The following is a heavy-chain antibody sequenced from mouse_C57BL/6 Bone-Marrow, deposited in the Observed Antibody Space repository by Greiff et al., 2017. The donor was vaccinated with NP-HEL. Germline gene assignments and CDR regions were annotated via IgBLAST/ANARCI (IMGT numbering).Heavy chain of an antibody. CDR2: SRNKANDYTT. CDR1: GFTFSDFY. CDR3: ARHLMPHYYAMDY. D-gene: IGHD6-1*01. Sequence: EVKLMESGGGLVQSGRSLRLSCATSGFTFSDFYMAWVRQAPGKGLEWIAASRNKANDYTTAYSASVKVRFIVSSDTSHSILYLQRNALKAEDTAFYYCARHLMPHYYAMDYWGQGTSVTVSS. V-gene: IGHV7-1*01. J-gene: IGHJ4*01.